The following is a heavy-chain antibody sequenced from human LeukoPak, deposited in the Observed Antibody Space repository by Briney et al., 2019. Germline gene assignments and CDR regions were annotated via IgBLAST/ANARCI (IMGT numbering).Heavy chain of an antibody. CDR2: IYSGGST. D-gene: IGHD3-9*01. V-gene: IGHV3-53*01. CDR1: GGSFSGYY. J-gene: IGHJ6*03. CDR3: AKQGRDWLRDYYYYMDV. Sequence: PSETLSLTCAVYGGSFSGYYWSWIRQPPGKGLEWVSVIYSGGSTYYADSVKGRFTISRDNSKNTLYLQMNSLRAEDTAVYYCAKQGRDWLRDYYYYMDVWGKGTTVTISS.